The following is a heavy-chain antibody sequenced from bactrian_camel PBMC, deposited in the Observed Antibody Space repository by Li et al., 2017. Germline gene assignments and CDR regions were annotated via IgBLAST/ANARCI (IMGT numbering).Heavy chain of an antibody. D-gene: IGHD3*01. CDR2: IDSDGSP. V-gene: IGHV3S53*01. CDR3: AAAIGGLDRCRSVSFVDV. Sequence: HVQLVESGGGSAQAGGSRTLSCLVSDSRGSGYNTRSTRVGWFRQAPGKQREGVACIDSDGSPTYANAVKGRFTISQDNAKNSLYLQMNSLKPGDTAMYFCAAAIGGLDRCRSVSFVDVWGQGTQVTVS. CDR1: DSRGSGYNTRSTR. J-gene: IGHJ4*01.